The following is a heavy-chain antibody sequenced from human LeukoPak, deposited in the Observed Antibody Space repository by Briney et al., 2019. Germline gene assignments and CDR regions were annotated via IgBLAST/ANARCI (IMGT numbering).Heavy chain of an antibody. CDR3: ARAIDVAATPDY. CDR1: GYTFTAYY. Sequence: ASVKVSCKASGYTFTAYYMHWARQAPGQGLEWMGWINPNSGGTDYAQKFQGRVTMTRDTSITTAYMELSRLRSDDTAVYYCARAIDVAATPDYWGQGSLVTVSS. V-gene: IGHV1-2*02. CDR2: INPNSGGT. D-gene: IGHD2-15*01. J-gene: IGHJ4*02.